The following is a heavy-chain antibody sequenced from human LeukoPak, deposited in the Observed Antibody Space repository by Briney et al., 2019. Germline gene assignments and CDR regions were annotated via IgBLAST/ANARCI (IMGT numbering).Heavy chain of an antibody. J-gene: IGHJ4*02. Sequence: GGSLRLXCAASGFTVSSNYMSWIRQAPGKELEWVSVIYSGGSTYYADSVKGRFTISRDNSKNTLYLQMNSLRAEDTAVYYCARDLSSGWYDYWGQGTLSPSPQ. CDR1: GFTVSSNY. CDR2: IYSGGST. V-gene: IGHV3-66*02. D-gene: IGHD6-19*01. CDR3: ARDLSSGWYDY.